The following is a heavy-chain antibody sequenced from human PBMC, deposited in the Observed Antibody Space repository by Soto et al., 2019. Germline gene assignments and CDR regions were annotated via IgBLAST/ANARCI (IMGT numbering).Heavy chain of an antibody. CDR2: ISSGGSII. D-gene: IGHD3-3*02. V-gene: IGHV3-11*01. CDR1: GFAFSDNY. J-gene: IGHJ5*02. Sequence: GGSLRLSCAASGFAFSDNYMTWIRQAPGKGLEWVSCISSGGSIIHYADSVKGRFTISRDNAKNSLYLQMNSLRAEDTAVYYCARDSHFWSGLAWGQGTLVTVSS. CDR3: ARDSHFWSGLA.